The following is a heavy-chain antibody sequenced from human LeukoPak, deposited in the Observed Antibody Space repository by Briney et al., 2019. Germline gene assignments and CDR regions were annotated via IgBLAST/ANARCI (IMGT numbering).Heavy chain of an antibody. CDR2: IIPIFGTA. CDR3: ARRDADRAMARDY. D-gene: IGHD5-18*01. V-gene: IGHV1-69*13. CDR1: GGTFSSYA. J-gene: IGHJ4*02. Sequence: SVKVSCKASGGTFSSYAISWVRQAPGQGLEWMGGIIPIFGTANYAQKFQGRVTITADESTSTAYMELSSLTSEDAAVYYCARRDADRAMARDYWGQGTLVSVSS.